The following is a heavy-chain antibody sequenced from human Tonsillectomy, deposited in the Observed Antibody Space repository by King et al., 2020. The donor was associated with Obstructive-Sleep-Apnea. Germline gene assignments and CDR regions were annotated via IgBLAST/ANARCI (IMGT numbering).Heavy chain of an antibody. J-gene: IGHJ4*02. Sequence: VQLQESGPGLVKPSETLSLTCTVSGGSISSYYWSWLRQPPGKRLEWIGYIFHSASTNYNPSLKSRVSISKDTSANRFSLKLSSMTAADTAVYYCVAGGTYSFDYWGQGTLVSVSS. CDR2: IFHSAST. V-gene: IGHV4-59*01. CDR1: GGSISSYY. D-gene: IGHD1-26*01. CDR3: VAGGTYSFDY.